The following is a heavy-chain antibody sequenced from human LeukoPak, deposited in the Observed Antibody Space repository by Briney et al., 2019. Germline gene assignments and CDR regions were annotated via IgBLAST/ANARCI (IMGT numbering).Heavy chain of an antibody. Sequence: PSETLSLTCTVSGGSISSYYWSWIRQPPGKGLGWIGYIYYSGSTNYNPSLKSRVTISVDTSKNQFSLKLSSVTAADTAVYYCASLGGYYDSSAWYYYYMDVWGKGTTVTVSS. CDR2: IYYSGST. V-gene: IGHV4-59*01. J-gene: IGHJ6*03. D-gene: IGHD3-22*01. CDR1: GGSISSYY. CDR3: ASLGGYYDSSAWYYYYMDV.